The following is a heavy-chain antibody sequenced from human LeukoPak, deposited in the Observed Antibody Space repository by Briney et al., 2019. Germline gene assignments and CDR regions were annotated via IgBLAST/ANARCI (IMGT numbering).Heavy chain of an antibody. D-gene: IGHD3-3*01. J-gene: IGHJ6*02. CDR1: GYTFTSYD. Sequence: GASVKVSCKASGYTFTSYDINWVRQATGQGLEWMGWMNPNSGNTGYAQKFQGRVTVTRNTSISTAYMELSSLRSEDTAVYYCARGKTRITIFGVVIYYYGMDVWGQGTTVTVSS. V-gene: IGHV1-8*01. CDR2: MNPNSGNT. CDR3: ARGKTRITIFGVVIYYYGMDV.